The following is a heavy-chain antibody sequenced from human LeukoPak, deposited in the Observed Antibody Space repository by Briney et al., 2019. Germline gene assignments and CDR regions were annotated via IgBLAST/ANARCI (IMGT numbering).Heavy chain of an antibody. D-gene: IGHD3-22*01. V-gene: IGHV1-18*01. Sequence: ASVKVSCKASGYTFTSYGISWVRQAPGQGLEWKAWISAYNGNTNYAQKLQGRVTMTTDTSTSTAYTELRSLRSDDTAVYYCARVLGEGDYYDSSGYYYAPDYWGQGTLVTVSS. CDR3: ARVLGEGDYYDSSGYYYAPDY. J-gene: IGHJ4*02. CDR1: GYTFTSYG. CDR2: ISAYNGNT.